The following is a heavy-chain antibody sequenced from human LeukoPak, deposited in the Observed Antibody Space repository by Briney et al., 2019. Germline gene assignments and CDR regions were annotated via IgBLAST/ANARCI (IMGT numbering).Heavy chain of an antibody. CDR3: ARDREMGYYHYYYMDV. J-gene: IGHJ6*03. CDR2: IKQDGSEK. D-gene: IGHD2-8*01. Sequence: GGSQRLSCAASGFIFSDYWMTWVRQAPGKGREWVANIKQDGSEKYYVYAVKGRFTVSRDNAKNSLSLQMHSLRAADTAVYYCARDREMGYYHYYYMDVWGKGTTVTVSS. V-gene: IGHV3-7*01. CDR1: GFIFSDYW.